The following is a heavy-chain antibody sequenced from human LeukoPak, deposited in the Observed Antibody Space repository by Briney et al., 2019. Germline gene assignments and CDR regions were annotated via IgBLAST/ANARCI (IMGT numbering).Heavy chain of an antibody. Sequence: PSETLSLTCTVSGGSISSNSYYWGWIRQPPGKGLEWLGSIFYGGSTYSNPSLKRRVTISVDTSKNQFSLILTSVTAADTAVYYCARIYGGGSTHTSGYWGQGTLVTVSS. CDR2: IFYGGST. V-gene: IGHV4-39*07. J-gene: IGHJ4*02. D-gene: IGHD2-15*01. CDR3: ARIYGGGSTHTSGY. CDR1: GGSISSNSYY.